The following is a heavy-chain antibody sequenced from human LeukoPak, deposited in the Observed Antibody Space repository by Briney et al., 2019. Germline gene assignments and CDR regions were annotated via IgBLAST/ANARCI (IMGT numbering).Heavy chain of an antibody. J-gene: IGHJ5*02. CDR3: ARGLNVREVPSTWSAP. D-gene: IGHD3-10*01. CDR1: GGSISSGGYS. Sequence: SETLSLTCAVSGGSISSGGYSWSWIRQPPGKGLEWIGYIYHSGSTYYNPSLKSRVTISVDRSKNQFSLKLSSVTAADTAVYYCARGLNVREVPSTWSAPWGQETLVTVS. CDR2: IYHSGST. V-gene: IGHV4-30-2*01.